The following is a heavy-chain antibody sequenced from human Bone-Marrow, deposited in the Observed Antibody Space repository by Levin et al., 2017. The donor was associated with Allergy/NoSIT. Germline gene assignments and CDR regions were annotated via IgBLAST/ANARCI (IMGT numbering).Heavy chain of an antibody. V-gene: IGHV5-51*01. CDR2: VYPGDSDT. CDR3: ARLDILGVPDALDAFDV. Sequence: PGESLKISCKTSGYIFSNYWIGWVRQRPGKGLEWMGIVYPGDSDTRYSPSFLGQVTVSADKSSGTAYLHWSSLQASDTAMYYCARLDILGVPDALDAFDVWGQGTMVTVSS. D-gene: IGHD2-2*03. J-gene: IGHJ3*01. CDR1: GYIFSNYW.